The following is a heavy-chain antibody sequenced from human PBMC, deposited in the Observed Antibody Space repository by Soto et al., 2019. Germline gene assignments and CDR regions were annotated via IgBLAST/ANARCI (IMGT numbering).Heavy chain of an antibody. CDR3: ARAPVKSYGTITKYYYYYYMDV. CDR2: IYYSGST. J-gene: IGHJ6*03. D-gene: IGHD1-1*01. Sequence: SETLSLTCTVSGGSISSGGYYWSWIRQHPGKGLEWIGYIYYSGSTYYNPSLKSRVTISVDTSKNQFSLKLSSVTAADTAVYYCARAPVKSYGTITKYYYYYYMDVWGKGTTVTVSS. V-gene: IGHV4-31*03. CDR1: GGSISSGGYY.